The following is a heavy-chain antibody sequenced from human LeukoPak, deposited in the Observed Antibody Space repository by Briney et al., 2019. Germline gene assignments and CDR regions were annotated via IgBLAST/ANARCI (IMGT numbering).Heavy chain of an antibody. J-gene: IGHJ4*02. D-gene: IGHD5-12*01. V-gene: IGHV3-23*01. CDR2: VSGSGGTT. CDR1: GFTVSSNY. CDR3: AKDRSGYDYYGQYYFDY. Sequence: PGGSLRLSCAASGFTVSSNYMSWVRQAPGKGLEWVSGVSGSGGTTYYADSVKGRFTISRDSSKNTLYLQMNSLRAEDTALYYCAKDRSGYDYYGQYYFDYWGQGAPVTVSS.